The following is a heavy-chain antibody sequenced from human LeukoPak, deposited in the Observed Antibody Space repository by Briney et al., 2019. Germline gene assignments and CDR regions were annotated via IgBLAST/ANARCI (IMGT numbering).Heavy chain of an antibody. D-gene: IGHD2-21*01. Sequence: GGSLRLSCAASGFTFSTYVMRWVRQAPGKGLMWVSRISHDGTDTSYADSVKDRFTVSRDNAKNTLYLQMNSLRADDTAVYYCARDVNLLFFDVWGRGTLVTVSS. CDR3: ARDVNLLFFDV. V-gene: IGHV3-74*01. CDR2: ISHDGTDT. J-gene: IGHJ2*01. CDR1: GFTFSTYV.